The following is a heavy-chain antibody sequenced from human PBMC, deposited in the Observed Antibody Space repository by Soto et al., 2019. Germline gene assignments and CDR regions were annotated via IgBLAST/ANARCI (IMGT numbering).Heavy chain of an antibody. CDR2: ISAYSGNT. CDR1: GYTFTTYG. Sequence: QVQLVQSGAEVKKPGASVKVSCKASGYTFTTYGITWVRQAPGQGLDWMGWISAYSGNTNYAQKLQGRLTVTTDTSTKTAYMDLRSLRSDDTAVYYCARVVKAGDYGDYGRYYFDYWGHGTLVTVSS. D-gene: IGHD4-17*01. CDR3: ARVVKAGDYGDYGRYYFDY. V-gene: IGHV1-18*04. J-gene: IGHJ4*01.